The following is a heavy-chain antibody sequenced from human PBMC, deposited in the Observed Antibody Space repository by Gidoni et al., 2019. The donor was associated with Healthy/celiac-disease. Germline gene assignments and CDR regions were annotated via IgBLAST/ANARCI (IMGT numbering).Heavy chain of an antibody. CDR1: GFTFSSYG. Sequence: QVQLVESGGGVVQPGRSLRLSCAASGFTFSSYGMHWVRQAPGKGLEWVAVIWYDGSNKYYADSVKGRFTISRDNSKNTLYLQMNSLRAEDTAVYYCARGGGAGGVGSYYFDYWGQGTLVTVSS. CDR2: IWYDGSNK. V-gene: IGHV3-33*01. D-gene: IGHD3-10*01. CDR3: ARGGGAGGVGSYYFDY. J-gene: IGHJ4*02.